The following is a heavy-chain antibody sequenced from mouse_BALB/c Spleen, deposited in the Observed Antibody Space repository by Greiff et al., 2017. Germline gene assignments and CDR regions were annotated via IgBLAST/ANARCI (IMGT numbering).Heavy chain of an antibody. Sequence: EVQLVESGAELVRSGASVKLSCTASGFNIKDYYMHWVKQRPEQGLEWIGWIDPENGDTEYAPKFQGKATMTADTSSNTAYLQLSSLTSEDTAVYYCNARGPYGSSFAYWGQGTLVTVSA. CDR2: IDPENGDT. D-gene: IGHD1-1*01. CDR3: NARGPYGSSFAY. V-gene: IGHV14-4*02. J-gene: IGHJ3*01. CDR1: GFNIKDYY.